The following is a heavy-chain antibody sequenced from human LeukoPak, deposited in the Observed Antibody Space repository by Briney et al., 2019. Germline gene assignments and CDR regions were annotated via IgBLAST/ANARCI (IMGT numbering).Heavy chain of an antibody. D-gene: IGHD4-17*01. Sequence: KSGGSLRLSCAASGFTFSRNGMAWVRQAPGKGLEWVSSISVSGTYIYYSDSVKGRFTISRDNAKNSLYLEMNSLRSDDTAIYYCARDRDYGTFDYWGQGTLVTVSS. V-gene: IGHV3-21*01. CDR1: GFTFSRNG. CDR2: ISVSGTYI. CDR3: ARDRDYGTFDY. J-gene: IGHJ4*02.